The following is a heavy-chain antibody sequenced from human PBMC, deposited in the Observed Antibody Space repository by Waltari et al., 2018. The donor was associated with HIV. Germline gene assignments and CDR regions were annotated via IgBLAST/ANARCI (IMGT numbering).Heavy chain of an antibody. Sequence: EVQLVESGGGLVQPGGSLRLPWAASGFTLRSYWMHWFRQAQGKGLLWVSCISSDGSTTNYADSVKGRLTSSRDNAKNTLYLQMNSLRADDTAVYYCARENTMTYYDALDIWGQGTMVTVSS. CDR3: ARENTMTYYDALDI. CDR2: ISSDGSTT. V-gene: IGHV3-74*01. CDR1: GFTLRSYW. D-gene: IGHD4-17*01. J-gene: IGHJ3*02.